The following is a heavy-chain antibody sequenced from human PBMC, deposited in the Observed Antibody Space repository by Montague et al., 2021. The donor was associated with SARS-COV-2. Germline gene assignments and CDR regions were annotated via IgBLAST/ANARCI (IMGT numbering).Heavy chain of an antibody. Sequence: SETLSLTCTVSGGSISSSSYYWGWIRQPPGKGLEWIGCISYSGSTYYNPSLKSRVTTSVDTSKNQFSLKLSSVTAAATAVYYCARRVTATTAHYYYYGMDVWGQGTTVTVSS. CDR2: ISYSGST. CDR3: ARRVTATTAHYYYYGMDV. J-gene: IGHJ6*02. CDR1: GGSISSSSYY. D-gene: IGHD2-21*02. V-gene: IGHV4-39*01.